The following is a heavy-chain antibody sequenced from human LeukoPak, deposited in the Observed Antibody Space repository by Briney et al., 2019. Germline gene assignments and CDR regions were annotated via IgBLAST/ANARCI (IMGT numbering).Heavy chain of an antibody. Sequence: PGGSLRLSCAASGFTFRIYAMSWVRQAPGKGLEWVSGISGSDASTFYADSVMGRFTISRDYSMNTLYLQMNNVRAEDAAIYFCARRGSEWNSYFYPMDVWGQGTTVTVSS. CDR1: GFTFRIYA. CDR3: ARRGSEWNSYFYPMDV. CDR2: ISGSDAST. V-gene: IGHV3-23*01. D-gene: IGHD3-3*01. J-gene: IGHJ6*02.